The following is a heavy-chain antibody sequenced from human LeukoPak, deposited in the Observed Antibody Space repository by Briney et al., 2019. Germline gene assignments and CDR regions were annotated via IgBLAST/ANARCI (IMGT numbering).Heavy chain of an antibody. Sequence: SGTRSLPCAVHGGPFGGYYWSGSRQPPGRGREGIGELNHSGSTNYNPSRKSRVTISVDTSKNQFSLKLSSVTAADTAVDYCARGDGAVRPGYSSSWYFYWGQGTLVTVSS. V-gene: IGHV4-34*01. D-gene: IGHD6-13*01. CDR3: ARGDGAVRPGYSSSWYFY. CDR2: LNHSGST. CDR1: GGPFGGYY. J-gene: IGHJ4*02.